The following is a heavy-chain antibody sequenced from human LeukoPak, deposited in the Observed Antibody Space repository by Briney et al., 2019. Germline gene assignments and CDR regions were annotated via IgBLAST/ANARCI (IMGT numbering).Heavy chain of an antibody. V-gene: IGHV4-4*07. J-gene: IGHJ4*02. Sequence: SDTLSLPRTVSGRSHRSYYWSWIRQPPGKGLEWIGRIYTSGSTTYNPSLKSRVTMSVDTSTSHISLKLSSVAAADTAVYYCARDTYGDYDYWGQGTLVTVSS. CDR3: ARDTYGDYDY. CDR1: GRSHRSYY. CDR2: IYTSGST. D-gene: IGHD4-17*01.